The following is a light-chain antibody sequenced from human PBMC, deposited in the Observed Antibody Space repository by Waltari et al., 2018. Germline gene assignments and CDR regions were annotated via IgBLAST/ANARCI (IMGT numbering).Light chain of an antibody. CDR3: QQYDAYALT. V-gene: IGKV1-5*03. J-gene: IGKJ4*01. CDR1: QSIRSS. CDR2: EAS. Sequence: DIQMTQSPSTLSASVGDRVPITCRASQSIRSSLAWYQQKPGKAPKFLIHEASSLESGVPSRFSGSGSVTEFTLTISSLQPDDFATYFCQQYDAYALTFGGGTKVEIK.